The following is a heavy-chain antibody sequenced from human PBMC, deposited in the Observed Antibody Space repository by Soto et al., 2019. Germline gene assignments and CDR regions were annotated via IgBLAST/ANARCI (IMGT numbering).Heavy chain of an antibody. D-gene: IGHD3-9*01. CDR1: RFNFTYNA. J-gene: IGHJ2*01. CDR3: AREWLRRDDILTPSWNFNL. Sequence: QEQLVESGGGVVRPGKSLRLSCEASRFNFTYNAMRWVRQAPGKGLEWVAVISFNGRKEFYARSVKGRFTISRDNSKNILYLLINNLRPGATAVYYCAREWLRRDDILTPSWNFNLWGQGRLVTAS. CDR2: ISFNGRKE. V-gene: IGHV3-30*04.